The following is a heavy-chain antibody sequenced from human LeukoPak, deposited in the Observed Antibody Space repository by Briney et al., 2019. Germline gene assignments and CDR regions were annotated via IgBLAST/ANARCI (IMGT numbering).Heavy chain of an antibody. J-gene: IGHJ3*02. Sequence: SETLSLTCTVSGGSISSSSYHWGWIRQPPGKRLEWIGSIYYSGSTYYNPSLKSRVTISVDTSKNQFSLKLSSVTAADTAVYYCARRGPNYDSSGYYTGSAFDIWGQGTMVTVSS. V-gene: IGHV4-39*01. CDR3: ARRGPNYDSSGYYTGSAFDI. CDR2: IYYSGST. D-gene: IGHD3-22*01. CDR1: GGSISSSSYH.